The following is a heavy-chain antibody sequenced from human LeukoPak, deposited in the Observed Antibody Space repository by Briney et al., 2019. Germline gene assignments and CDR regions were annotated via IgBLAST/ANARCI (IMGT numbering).Heavy chain of an antibody. D-gene: IGHD3-22*01. CDR1: GFTLSSYT. Sequence: GGSLRLSRAASGFTLSSYTMNWVRQAPGKGLEWVSSITSSSSYIYYADSVKGRFTISRDNAKKSLYLQMNSLRAEDTAVYYCASDSSGYYRFFDYWGQGTLVTVSS. CDR3: ASDSSGYYRFFDY. J-gene: IGHJ4*02. CDR2: ITSSSSYI. V-gene: IGHV3-21*01.